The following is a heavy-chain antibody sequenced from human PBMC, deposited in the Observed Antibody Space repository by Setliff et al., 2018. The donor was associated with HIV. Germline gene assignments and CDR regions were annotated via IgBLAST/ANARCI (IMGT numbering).Heavy chain of an antibody. V-gene: IGHV1-58*02. CDR1: GFTFSSSA. D-gene: IGHD3-10*01. Sequence: SVKVSCKASGFTFSSSAIHWVRQARGQRLEWIGWIVVDSGDTNYAQKFQNRVALTRDVSTRTAYMELSSLRSEDTAVYYCATLVRGVAPFDDWGQGTLVTVS. CDR3: ATLVRGVAPFDD. CDR2: IVVDSGDT. J-gene: IGHJ4*02.